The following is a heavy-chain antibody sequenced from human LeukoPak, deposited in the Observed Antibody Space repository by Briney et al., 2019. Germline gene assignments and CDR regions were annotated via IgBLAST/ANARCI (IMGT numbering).Heavy chain of an antibody. CDR2: ISWEGGDYT. D-gene: IGHD2-2*01. CDR3: VKGQHASSLYYHMDV. Sequence: GGSLRLSCAASGFAFEDYTMHWVRQGPGKGLEWVSLISWEGGDYTKYADSVKGRFTITRDSSKNFLYLQMNSLTTEDTALYYCVKGQHASSLYYHMDVWGKGTTVTVSS. J-gene: IGHJ6*03. CDR1: GFAFEDYT. V-gene: IGHV3-43*01.